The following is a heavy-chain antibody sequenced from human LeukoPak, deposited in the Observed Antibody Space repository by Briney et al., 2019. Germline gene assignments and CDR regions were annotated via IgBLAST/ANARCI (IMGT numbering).Heavy chain of an antibody. Sequence: SVKVSCKASGGTFSSYTISWVRQAPGQGLEWMGRIIPILGIANYAQKFQGRVTITADKSTSTAYMELSSLRSEDTAVYYCARDLGYYYDSSGYGEYFQHWGQGTLVTVSS. J-gene: IGHJ1*01. CDR3: ARDLGYYYDSSGYGEYFQH. D-gene: IGHD3-22*01. CDR1: GGTFSSYT. CDR2: IIPILGIA. V-gene: IGHV1-69*04.